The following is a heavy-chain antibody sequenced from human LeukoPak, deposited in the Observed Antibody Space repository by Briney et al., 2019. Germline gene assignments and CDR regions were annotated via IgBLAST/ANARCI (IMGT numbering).Heavy chain of an antibody. CDR3: GRHDNNGFLVAQPAWDFDG. D-gene: IGHD2-15*01. CDR2: IYYSGST. Sequence: PETLSLTCTVSGGPISSGPYYWGWIRQPPGKGLEWIGCIYYSGSTYYNPSLQSRVTISVYTSKNQFSLKLSSVTATDAAFFYCGRHDNNGFLVAQPAWDFDGWGQGTLVTVSS. J-gene: IGHJ4*02. V-gene: IGHV4-39*01. CDR1: GGPISSGPYY.